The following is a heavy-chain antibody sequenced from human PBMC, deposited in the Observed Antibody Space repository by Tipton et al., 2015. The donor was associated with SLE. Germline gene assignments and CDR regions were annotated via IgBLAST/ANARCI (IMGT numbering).Heavy chain of an antibody. Sequence: SLRLSCAASGFTFSSYAMSWVRQAPGKGLEWVGRIKSKTDGGTTDYAAPVKGRFTISRDDSKNTLYLQMNSLKTEDTAVYYCTTDSCGSLEDYWGQGTLVTVSS. J-gene: IGHJ4*02. CDR2: IKSKTDGGTT. CDR3: TTDSCGSLEDY. V-gene: IGHV3-15*01. CDR1: GFTFSSYA. D-gene: IGHD1-26*01.